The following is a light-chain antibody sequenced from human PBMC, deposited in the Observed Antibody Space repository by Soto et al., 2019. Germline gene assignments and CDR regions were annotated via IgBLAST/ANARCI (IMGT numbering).Light chain of an antibody. Sequence: ELVITQSPATLTVSPGETATLSCRASQSVSNTVAWYQQKPGQAPRLLILGASTRATGIPARFSGSGSGTEFTLSISSLQSEDFAVYYCKQYKEWPPFTFGQGTRLEIK. CDR3: KQYKEWPPFT. V-gene: IGKV3-15*01. CDR2: GAS. CDR1: QSVSNT. J-gene: IGKJ5*01.